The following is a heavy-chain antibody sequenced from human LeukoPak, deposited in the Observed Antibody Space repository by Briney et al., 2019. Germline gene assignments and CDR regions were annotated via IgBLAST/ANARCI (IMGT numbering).Heavy chain of an antibody. V-gene: IGHV3-74*03. J-gene: IGHJ5*02. Sequence: GGSLTLSCAASGFFFSNYGMHWVRRAPGKGLVWVSRVNSDGRFTKYADSVKGRFTISRDNAKNTLYLQMNSLRAEDTAMYYCVRSDWFDNWGQGTLVTVSS. CDR1: GFFFSNYG. CDR3: VRSDWFDN. CDR2: VNSDGRFT.